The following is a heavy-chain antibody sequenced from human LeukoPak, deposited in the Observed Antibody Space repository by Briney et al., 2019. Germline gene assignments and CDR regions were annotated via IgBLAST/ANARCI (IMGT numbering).Heavy chain of an antibody. CDR1: GYTFTGYY. Sequence: ASVKVSCKASGYTFTGYYMHWVRQAPGQGLEWMGWINPNSGGTNYAQKFQGRVTMTRDTSISTAYMELSRLRSGDTAVYYCARLPLVRCSSTSCYGWGQGTLVTVSS. CDR3: ARLPLVRCSSTSCYG. CDR2: INPNSGGT. V-gene: IGHV1-2*02. J-gene: IGHJ4*02. D-gene: IGHD2-2*01.